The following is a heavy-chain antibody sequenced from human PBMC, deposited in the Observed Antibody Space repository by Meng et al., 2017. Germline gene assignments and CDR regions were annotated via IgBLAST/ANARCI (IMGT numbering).Heavy chain of an antibody. CDR3: VRRAPPQVAIFPYYFDY. J-gene: IGHJ4*02. Sequence: GGSLRLSCAASGFTFSSSWMHWVCQAPEKGLEWVADIKCDAGEESYVDSVKGRLTISRDNAKNSLYLQVNSLRAEDVTVYYCVRRAPPQVAIFPYYFDYWGQGTLVTVSS. D-gene: IGHD5-12*01. CDR2: IKCDAGEE. CDR1: GFTFSSSW. V-gene: IGHV3-52*01.